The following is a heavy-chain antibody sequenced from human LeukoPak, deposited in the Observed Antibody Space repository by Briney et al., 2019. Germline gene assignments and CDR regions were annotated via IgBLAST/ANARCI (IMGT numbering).Heavy chain of an antibody. J-gene: IGHJ4*02. D-gene: IGHD4-11*01. CDR1: GGSISSSTYY. CDR3: ARHRDYNVDYFDH. V-gene: IGHV4-39*01. Sequence: PSETLSLTCTVSGGSISSSTYYWGWIRQPPGKGLEWIGSISYSGSTYYNPSLKSRVSISVDTSKNQFSLKVNFVTAADTAVYYCARHRDYNVDYFDHWGQGTLVTVSA. CDR2: ISYSGST.